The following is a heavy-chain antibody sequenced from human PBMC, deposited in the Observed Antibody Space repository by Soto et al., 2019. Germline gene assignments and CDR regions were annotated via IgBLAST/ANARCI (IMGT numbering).Heavy chain of an antibody. CDR3: AREAGSDYGFDS. CDR2: LNPETGST. CDR1: GYSLPNYY. J-gene: IGHJ4*02. Sequence: TVRVSCQASGYSLPNYYMNWVRQASGQGLEWMGWLNPETGSTKVAQEFQGRVTMTRDTSTSTAYLELSSLRSDDTAVYYCAREAGSDYGFDSWGQGTQVTVSS. D-gene: IGHD4-17*01. V-gene: IGHV1-2*02.